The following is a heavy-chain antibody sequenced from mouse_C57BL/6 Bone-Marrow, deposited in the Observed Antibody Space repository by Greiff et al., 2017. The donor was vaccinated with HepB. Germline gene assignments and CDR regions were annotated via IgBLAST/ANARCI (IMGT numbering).Heavy chain of an antibody. J-gene: IGHJ3*01. D-gene: IGHD2-5*01. V-gene: IGHV5-4*01. CDR1: GFTFSSYA. CDR3: ARGGYYSNYRFAY. Sequence: EVHLVESGGGLVKPGGSLKLSCAASGFTFSSYAMSWVRQTPEKRLEWVATIRDGGSYTYYPDNVKGRVTISRDNAKNNLYLQMSHLKFEDTAMYYCARGGYYSNYRFAYWGQGTLVTVSA. CDR2: IRDGGSYT.